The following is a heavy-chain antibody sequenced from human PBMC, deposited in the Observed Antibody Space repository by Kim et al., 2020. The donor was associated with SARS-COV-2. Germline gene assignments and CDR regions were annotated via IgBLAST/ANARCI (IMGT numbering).Heavy chain of an antibody. CDR2: INSDGSST. CDR3: ARGKYYFDY. J-gene: IGHJ4*02. V-gene: IGHV3-74*01. Sequence: GGSLRLSCVASGFAVSSYWMHWVRQAPGKGLVWVSRINSDGSSTSYVDSVKGRFTISRDNAKNTLYLQMNSLRAEDTAVYYCARGKYYFDYWGQGTLVTVSS. CDR1: GFAVSSYW.